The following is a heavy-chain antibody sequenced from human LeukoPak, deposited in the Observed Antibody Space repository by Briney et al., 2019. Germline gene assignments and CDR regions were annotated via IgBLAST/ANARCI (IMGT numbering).Heavy chain of an antibody. CDR2: IIPIFGTA. V-gene: IGHV1-69*06. CDR1: GGAFSSYA. D-gene: IGHD3-16*01. Sequence: SVKVSCKASGGAFSSYAISWVRQAPGQGLEWMGGIIPIFGTANYAQKFQGRVTITADKSTSTAYMELSSLRSEDTAVYYCARGNTTRGGDYGMDVWGKGTTVTVSS. CDR3: ARGNTTRGGDYGMDV. J-gene: IGHJ6*04.